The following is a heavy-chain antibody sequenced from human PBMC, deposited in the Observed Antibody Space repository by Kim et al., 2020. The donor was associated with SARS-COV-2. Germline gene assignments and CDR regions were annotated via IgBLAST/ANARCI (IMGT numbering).Heavy chain of an antibody. V-gene: IGHV4-59*01. CDR3: ARAWGGYYDSSGYYYFDY. CDR2: IYYSGST. Sequence: SETLSLTCTVSGGSISSYYWSWIRQPPGKGLEWIGYIYYSGSTNYNPSLKSRVTISVDTSKNQFSLKLSSVTAADTAVYYCARAWGGYYDSSGYYYFDYWGQGTLVTVSS. CDR1: GGSISSYY. J-gene: IGHJ4*02. D-gene: IGHD3-22*01.